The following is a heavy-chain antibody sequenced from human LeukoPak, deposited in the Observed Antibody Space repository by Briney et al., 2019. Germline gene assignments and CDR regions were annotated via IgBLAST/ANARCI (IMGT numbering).Heavy chain of an antibody. V-gene: IGHV1-2*02. CDR2: IDPNNGDT. Sequence: ASVKVSFKASAYTFTGYYLHWGRQAPGQGPEWMGWIDPNNGDTEYAQKFQGRVTMTRVRSISTAYMELSRLTSDDTAVYYCARRSRNGLDAFDIWGQGTMVTVSS. CDR3: ARRSRNGLDAFDI. CDR1: AYTFTGYY. D-gene: IGHD2-8*01. J-gene: IGHJ3*02.